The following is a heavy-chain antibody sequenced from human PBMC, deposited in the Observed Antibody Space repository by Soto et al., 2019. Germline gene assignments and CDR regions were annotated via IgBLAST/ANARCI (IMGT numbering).Heavy chain of an antibody. Sequence: ASVKVSCKASGGTFSSYAISWVRQAPGQGLEWMGGIIPIFGTANYAQKFQGRVTITADESTSTAYMELSSLRSEDTAVYYCARDLDTAMVDYYYYGMDVWGQGTTVTVSS. CDR1: GGTFSSYA. D-gene: IGHD5-18*01. CDR3: ARDLDTAMVDYYYYGMDV. V-gene: IGHV1-69*13. CDR2: IIPIFGTA. J-gene: IGHJ6*02.